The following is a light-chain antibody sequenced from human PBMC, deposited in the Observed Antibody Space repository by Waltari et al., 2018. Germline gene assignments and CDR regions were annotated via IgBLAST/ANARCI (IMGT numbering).Light chain of an antibody. CDR3: SSYTNTHTLI. Sequence: QSALTQPASVSGSPGQSITLSCPRTSSDVGGYNYVSWYQQHPGKAPKVMIYDVSNRPSGVSNRFSGSKSGSTASLTISGLQAEDEADYYCSSYTNTHTLIFGGGTKLTVL. J-gene: IGLJ2*01. CDR2: DVS. V-gene: IGLV2-14*03. CDR1: SSDVGGYNY.